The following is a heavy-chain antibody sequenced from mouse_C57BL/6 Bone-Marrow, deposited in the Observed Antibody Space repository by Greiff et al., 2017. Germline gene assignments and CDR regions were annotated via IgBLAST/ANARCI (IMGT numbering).Heavy chain of an antibody. D-gene: IGHD2-13*01. CDR1: GYTFTSYW. CDR2: IDPSDSYT. J-gene: IGHJ4*01. Sequence: QVQLQQPGAELVKPGASVKLSCKASGYTFTSYWMQWVKQRPGQGLEWIGEIDPSDSYTNYNQKFKGKATLTVDTSSSTAYMRLSSLTSEDSAVYYCARDYYYYAMDYWGQGTSVTVSS. V-gene: IGHV1-50*01. CDR3: ARDYYYYAMDY.